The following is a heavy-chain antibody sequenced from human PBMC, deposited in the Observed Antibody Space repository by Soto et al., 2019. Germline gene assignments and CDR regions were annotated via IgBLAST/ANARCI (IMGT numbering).Heavy chain of an antibody. CDR2: IYYSGGT. CDR1: GGSISSVGFY. CDR3: AREPCRQCLPDY. Sequence: QVQLQESGPGLVKPSQTLSLTCTVSGGSISSVGFYWSWIRQHPGKGLEWIGYIYYSGGTYYNPSLKSRVTISVDTSKNQFSLKLSSVTAADTAVYYCAREPCRQCLPDYWGQGTLVTVSS. D-gene: IGHD6-19*01. V-gene: IGHV4-31*03. J-gene: IGHJ4*02.